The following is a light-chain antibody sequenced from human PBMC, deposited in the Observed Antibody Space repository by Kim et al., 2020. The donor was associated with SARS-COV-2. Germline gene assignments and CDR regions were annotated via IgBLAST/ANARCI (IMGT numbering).Light chain of an antibody. CDR1: TGAVTSGYY. CDR2: STT. Sequence: AVVTQEPSLTVSPGGTVTLTCASSTGAVTSGYYPNWFQQKPGQAPRALIYSTTNTHSWTPARFSGSLLGGKAALTLSGVQPEDEAVYYCLLYFGGAHVFGGGTKLTVL. V-gene: IGLV7-43*01. J-gene: IGLJ3*02. CDR3: LLYFGGAHV.